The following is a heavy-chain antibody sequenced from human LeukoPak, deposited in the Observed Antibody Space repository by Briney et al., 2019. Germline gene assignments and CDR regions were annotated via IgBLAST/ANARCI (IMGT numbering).Heavy chain of an antibody. V-gene: IGHV1-18*01. CDR1: GYTFTSYA. D-gene: IGHD6-19*01. Sequence: GASVTVSCKASGYTFTSYAMHWVRQAPGQGLEWMGWISAYNGNTNYAQKLQGRVTMTTDTSTSTAYMELRSLRSDDTAVYYCARVSVAGTEIDYWGQGTLVTVSS. CDR3: ARVSVAGTEIDY. J-gene: IGHJ4*02. CDR2: ISAYNGNT.